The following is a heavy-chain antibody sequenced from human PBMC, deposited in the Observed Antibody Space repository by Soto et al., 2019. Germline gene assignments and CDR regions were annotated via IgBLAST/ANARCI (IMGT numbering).Heavy chain of an antibody. J-gene: IGHJ4*02. CDR3: ARDRDHTYDY. V-gene: IGHV1-69*01. Sequence: HVQLVQSGAEVKKPGSSVKVSCKASGGTFSSFAISWVRQAPGHGLEWMGGIIPIFGTTNYAQKFQGSVTITADESTSTAYMEVTTLRSEDTAVYYCARDRDHTYDYWGQGTLVTVSS. CDR2: IIPIFGTT. CDR1: GGTFSSFA.